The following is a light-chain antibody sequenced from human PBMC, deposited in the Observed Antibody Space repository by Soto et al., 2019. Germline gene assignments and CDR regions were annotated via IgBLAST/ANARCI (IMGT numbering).Light chain of an antibody. CDR1: QSVLYGSNNKNY. CDR3: QQYHSPPWT. J-gene: IGKJ1*01. CDR2: WAS. V-gene: IGKV4-1*01. Sequence: DIVMTQFPDSLAGSLGERATINCQSSQSVLYGSNNKNYLGWFQQKSGQPPKLLIYWASARESGVPARFSGSGSGANFTLTINNLQADDVAVYYCQQYHSPPWTFGQGTKVEIK.